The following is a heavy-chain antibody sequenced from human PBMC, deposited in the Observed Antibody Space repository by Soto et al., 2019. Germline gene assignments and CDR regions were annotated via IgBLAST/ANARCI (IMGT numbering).Heavy chain of an antibody. J-gene: IGHJ4*02. CDR3: AKEKSPPKKKCYPGVTDY. CDR2: ISGSGGST. Sequence: EVQLLESGGGLVQPGGSLRLSCAASGFTFSSYAMSWVRQAPGKGLEWVSAISGSGGSTYYADSVKGRFTISRDNSKNTLYLQMNSLRAEDTAVYYCAKEKSPPKKKCYPGVTDYWGQGTLVTVSS. V-gene: IGHV3-23*01. CDR1: GFTFSSYA. D-gene: IGHD3-10*01.